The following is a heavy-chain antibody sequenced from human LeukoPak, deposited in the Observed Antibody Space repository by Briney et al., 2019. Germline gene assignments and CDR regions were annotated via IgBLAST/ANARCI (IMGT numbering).Heavy chain of an antibody. V-gene: IGHV5-51*01. J-gene: IGHJ6*04. CDR1: GYSFATYW. CDR2: IYLGDSET. CDR3: ARQSSGRHYYYGMDV. D-gene: IGHD3-10*01. Sequence: GESLKISCKGSGYSFATYWIGWVRQMPGKGLEWMGVIYLGDSETTYSPSFQGQVTISADKSKSTAYLQWSSLKASDTAMYYCARQSSGRHYYYGMDVWGKGTKVAVSS.